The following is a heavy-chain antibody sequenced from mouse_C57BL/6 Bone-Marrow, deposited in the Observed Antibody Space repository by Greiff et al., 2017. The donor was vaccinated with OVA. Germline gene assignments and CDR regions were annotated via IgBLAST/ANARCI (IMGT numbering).Heavy chain of an antibody. Sequence: QVQLQQSGAELVRPGTSVKVSCKASGYAFTNYLIEWVKQRPGQGLEWIGVINPGSGGTNYNEKFKGKATLTADKSSSTAYMQLSSLTSEDAAVYVCARKGITTVVAPYYAMDYWGQGTSVTVSS. J-gene: IGHJ4*01. CDR3: ARKGITTVVAPYYAMDY. D-gene: IGHD1-1*01. CDR1: GYAFTNYL. CDR2: INPGSGGT. V-gene: IGHV1-54*01.